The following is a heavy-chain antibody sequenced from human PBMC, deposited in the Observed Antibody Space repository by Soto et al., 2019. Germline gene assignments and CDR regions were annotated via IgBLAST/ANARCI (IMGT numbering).Heavy chain of an antibody. CDR3: ATGLFVPDNYFYYGVDV. CDR2: IYYRGST. J-gene: IGHJ6*02. D-gene: IGHD2-21*01. Sequence: QVQLQESGPGLVKPSETLSLACTVSGGSFGNYYWSWIRQPPGKGLEWIGYIYYRGSTNYNPSLKSRATISIDTSKHRLALSLSSVTAADSAVYYCATGLFVPDNYFYYGVDVWGHGTAVTISS. CDR1: GGSFGNYY. V-gene: IGHV4-59*01.